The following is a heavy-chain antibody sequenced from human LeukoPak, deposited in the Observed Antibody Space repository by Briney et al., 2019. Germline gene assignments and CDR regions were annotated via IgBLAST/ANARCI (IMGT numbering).Heavy chain of an antibody. Sequence: GASVKVSCKASGYTFTSYGISWVRQAPGQGLEWMGWISAYNGNTNYAQKLQGRVTMTTDTSTSTAYMELRSLRSDDTAVYYCARRYYSSTSCYDAFDIWGQGTMVTVSS. V-gene: IGHV1-18*01. CDR3: ARRYYSSTSCYDAFDI. J-gene: IGHJ3*02. CDR1: GYTFTSYG. D-gene: IGHD2-2*01. CDR2: ISAYNGNT.